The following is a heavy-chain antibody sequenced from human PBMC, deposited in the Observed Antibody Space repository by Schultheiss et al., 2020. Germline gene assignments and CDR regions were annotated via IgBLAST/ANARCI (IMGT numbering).Heavy chain of an antibody. CDR1: GGTFSSYA. D-gene: IGHD5-12*01. CDR3: ARRVVATIWRGNWFDP. J-gene: IGHJ5*02. V-gene: IGHV1-69*06. Sequence: SVKVSCKASGGTFSSYAISWVRQAPGQGLEWMGGIIPIFGTANYAQKFQGRVTITADKSTSTAYMELSSLRSEDTAVYYCARRVVATIWRGNWFDPWGQGTLVTVSS. CDR2: IIPIFGTA.